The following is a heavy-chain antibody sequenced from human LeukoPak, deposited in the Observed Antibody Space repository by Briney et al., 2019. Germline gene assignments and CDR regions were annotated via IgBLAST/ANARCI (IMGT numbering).Heavy chain of an antibody. CDR2: IGGDGVSR. J-gene: IGHJ4*02. D-gene: IGHD1-26*01. CDR3: AKRVGGTPDN. V-gene: IGHV3-23*01. Sequence: GGSLRLSCAASGFTFKTYAMMWVRQAPGKGLEWVSAIGGDGVSRDYSDSVKGRFTISRDNSKNTLYLQMNSLRVEDTALYFCAKRVGGTPDNWGLDTLVTVSS. CDR1: GFTFKTYA.